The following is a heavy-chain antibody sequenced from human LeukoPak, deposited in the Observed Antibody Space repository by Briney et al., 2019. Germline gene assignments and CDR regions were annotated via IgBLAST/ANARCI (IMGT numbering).Heavy chain of an antibody. D-gene: IGHD4-11*01. CDR1: GFTFSSYS. Sequence: GGSLRLSCAASGFTFSSYSMNWVRQAPGKGLEWVSYISSSSSTIYYADSVKGRFTISRDNAKNSLYLQMNSLRAEDTAVYYCARDRYSNYAISWFDPWGQGTLVTVSS. CDR2: ISSSSSTI. J-gene: IGHJ5*02. CDR3: ARDRYSNYAISWFDP. V-gene: IGHV3-48*01.